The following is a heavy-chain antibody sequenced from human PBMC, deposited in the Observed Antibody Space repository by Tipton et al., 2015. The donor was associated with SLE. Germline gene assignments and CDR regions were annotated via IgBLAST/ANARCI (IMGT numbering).Heavy chain of an antibody. V-gene: IGHV3-33*01. CDR2: IWYDGSNK. CDR1: GFTFSSYG. D-gene: IGHD6-19*01. CDR3: AISLAVAALGYFQH. Sequence: QVQLVQSGGGLVQPGWSLRLSCAASGFTFSSYGMHWVRQAPGKGLEWVAVIWYDGSNKYYADSVKGRFTISRDNSKNTLYLQMNSLRAEDTAVYYCAISLAVAALGYFQHWGQGTLVTVSS. J-gene: IGHJ1*01.